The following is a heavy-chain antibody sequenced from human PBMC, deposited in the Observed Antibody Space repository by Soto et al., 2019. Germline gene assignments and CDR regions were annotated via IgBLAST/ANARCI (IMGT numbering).Heavy chain of an antibody. D-gene: IGHD5-12*01. J-gene: IGHJ4*02. V-gene: IGHV3-30*18. CDR2: ISYDGSNK. Sequence: QVQLVESGGGVVQPGRSLRLSCAASGFTFSSYGMHWVRQAPGKGLEWVAVISYDGSNKYYADSVKGRFTISRDNSKNTRYLQMNSLRAEDTAVYYCAKVGDGYKPHYWGQGTLVTVSS. CDR1: GFTFSSYG. CDR3: AKVGDGYKPHY.